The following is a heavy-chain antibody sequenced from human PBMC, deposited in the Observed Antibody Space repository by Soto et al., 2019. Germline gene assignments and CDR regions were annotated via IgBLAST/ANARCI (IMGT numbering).Heavy chain of an antibody. CDR1: VFTFSNFW. V-gene: IGHV3-74*03. J-gene: IGHJ1*01. CDR2: INNDGSSS. D-gene: IGHD2-2*01. CDR3: TRAAWDCGSASCLIHH. Sequence: SXRRSGAASVFTFSNFWMHWVRQDPGKGLVWVSRINNDGSSSTYADSVKGRFTISRDNAKNTLYLQMNSLRAEDTAIYYCTRAAWDCGSASCLIHHWGQGPLVTVSS.